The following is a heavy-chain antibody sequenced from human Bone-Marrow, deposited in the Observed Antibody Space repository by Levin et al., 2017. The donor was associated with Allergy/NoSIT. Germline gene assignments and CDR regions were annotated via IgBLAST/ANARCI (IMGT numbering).Heavy chain of an antibody. CDR1: GFTVSNNY. CDR3: ARNVPVTANGY. D-gene: IGHD2-21*02. J-gene: IGHJ4*02. V-gene: IGHV3-66*01. Sequence: SGGSLRLSCAASGFTVSNNYMSWVRQAPGKGLEWVSLIYSAGVTHYADSVRGRFTISRDSSKNTLYLQMNSLRAEDTAMYYCARNVPVTANGYWGQGTLVTVSS. CDR2: IYSAGVT.